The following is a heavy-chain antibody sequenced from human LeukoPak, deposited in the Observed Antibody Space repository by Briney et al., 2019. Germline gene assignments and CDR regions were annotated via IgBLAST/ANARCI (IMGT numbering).Heavy chain of an antibody. V-gene: IGHV3-30*12. CDR2: IYDNGSQK. J-gene: IGHJ4*02. CDR1: AFTFSRYG. D-gene: IGHD6-19*01. Sequence: GGSLRLSCAASAFTFSRYGMHWVRRAPGKGPEGVAGIYDNGSQKYYGDSVKGRFTISRDNSQKTLNLHMNSLKPDDTAVYFCARVGSTGWYGDFDLWGQGAPVTVYS. CDR3: ARVGSTGWYGDFDL.